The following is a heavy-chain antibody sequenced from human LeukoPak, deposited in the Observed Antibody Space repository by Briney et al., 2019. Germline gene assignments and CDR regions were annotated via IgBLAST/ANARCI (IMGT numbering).Heavy chain of an antibody. J-gene: IGHJ3*02. Sequence: AETLSLTCTVSGDSISSSTSFWGWVRQPPGKGLEWIGIIFHRGTTYYNPSLQSRLFLSMDTSINTFSLRLNSVAAADTAVYYCARERSANWVGSTNAFDIWGQGQWSPSLQ. CDR2: IFHRGTT. CDR3: ARERSANWVGSTNAFDI. D-gene: IGHD7-27*01. CDR1: GDSISSSTSF. V-gene: IGHV4-39*07.